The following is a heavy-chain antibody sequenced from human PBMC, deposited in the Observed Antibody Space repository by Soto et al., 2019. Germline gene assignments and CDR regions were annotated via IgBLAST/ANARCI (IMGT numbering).Heavy chain of an antibody. V-gene: IGHV5-51*01. Sequence: PGDSLKISCKCSGYSFTSYWIGWVRQMPGKGLEWMGIIYPGDSDTRYSPSFQGQVTISADKSISTAYLQWSSLKASDTAMYYCAREPIWVQDHDAFDIWGQGTMVTVSS. CDR3: AREPIWVQDHDAFDI. CDR2: IYPGDSDT. J-gene: IGHJ3*02. D-gene: IGHD3-16*01. CDR1: GYSFTSYW.